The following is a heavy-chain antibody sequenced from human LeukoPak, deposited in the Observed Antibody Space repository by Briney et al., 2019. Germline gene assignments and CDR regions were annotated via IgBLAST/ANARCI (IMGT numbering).Heavy chain of an antibody. J-gene: IGHJ4*02. CDR1: GYTFTGYY. CDR3: ARVEGGSYYIDY. Sequence: VASVKVSCKASGYTFTGYYMHWVRQAPGRGLEWMGWINPNSGGTNYAQKFQGRVTMTRDTSISTAYMELSRLRSDDTAVYYCARVEGGSYYIDYWGQGTLVTVSS. V-gene: IGHV1-2*02. CDR2: INPNSGGT. D-gene: IGHD1-26*01.